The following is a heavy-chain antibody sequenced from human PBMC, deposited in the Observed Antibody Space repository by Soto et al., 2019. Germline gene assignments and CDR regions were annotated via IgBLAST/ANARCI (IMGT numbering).Heavy chain of an antibody. CDR2: ISSSGSTI. J-gene: IGHJ4*02. V-gene: IGHV3-11*01. Sequence: LRLSGSASGFTFSDYYMIWIRQAPGKGLEWVSYISSSGSTIYYADSVKGRFTISRDNAKNSLYLQMNSLRAEDTAVYYCAREKQGGPADYWGQGTLVTVSS. CDR3: AREKQGGPADY. CDR1: GFTFSDYY. D-gene: IGHD3-16*01.